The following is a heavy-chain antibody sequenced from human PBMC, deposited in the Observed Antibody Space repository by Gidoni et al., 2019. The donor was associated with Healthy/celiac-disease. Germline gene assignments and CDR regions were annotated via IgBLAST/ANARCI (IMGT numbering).Heavy chain of an antibody. J-gene: IGHJ3*02. CDR2: INAGNGNT. Sequence: QVQLVQSGAEVKKPGASVKVSCKASGYTFTSYAMHWVRQAPGQRREWMGGINAGNGNTKYSQKFQGRVTITRDTSASTAYMELSSLRSEDTAVYYCARDMAYCGGDCPSHFDIWGQGTMVTVSS. D-gene: IGHD2-21*02. V-gene: IGHV1-3*01. CDR1: GYTFTSYA. CDR3: ARDMAYCGGDCPSHFDI.